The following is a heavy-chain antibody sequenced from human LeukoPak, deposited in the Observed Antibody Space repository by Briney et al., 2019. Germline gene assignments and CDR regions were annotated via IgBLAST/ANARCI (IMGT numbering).Heavy chain of an antibody. CDR1: GFTFSSYS. CDR3: AKGSYDSSGPDY. Sequence: GGSLRLSCAASGFTFSSYSMTWVRQAPGKGLEWVSSISSSSSYIYYADSVKGRFTISRDNAKNSLYLQMNSLRAEDTAVYYCAKGSYDSSGPDYWGQGTLVTVSS. D-gene: IGHD3-22*01. J-gene: IGHJ4*02. V-gene: IGHV3-21*01. CDR2: ISSSSSYI.